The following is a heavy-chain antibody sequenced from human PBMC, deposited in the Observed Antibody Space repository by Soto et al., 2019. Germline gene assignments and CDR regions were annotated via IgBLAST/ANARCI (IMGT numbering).Heavy chain of an antibody. D-gene: IGHD2-2*01. CDR3: ARAGYCSNTSCYLSPSDI. V-gene: IGHV3-48*01. CDR1: GFTFSSYS. Sequence: EVQLVESGGGLVQPGGSLRLSCAASGFTFSSYSMNWVRQAPGKGLEWVSYISSRSSTIYYADSVKGRFTISRDNAKNSLYLQMNSLRAEDTAVYYCARAGYCSNTSCYLSPSDIWGQGTMVTVSS. CDR2: ISSRSSTI. J-gene: IGHJ3*02.